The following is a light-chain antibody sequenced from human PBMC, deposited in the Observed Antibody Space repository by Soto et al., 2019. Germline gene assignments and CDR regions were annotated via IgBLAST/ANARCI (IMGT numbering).Light chain of an antibody. CDR1: QGISSY. CDR2: AAS. CDR3: QQSYSTVT. Sequence: DIQMTQSPSSLSSSVGDRVTITCRASQGISSYLNWYQQKPGKAPKLLIYAASSLQSGVPSRFSGSGSGTDFTLTISSLQPEDFATYYCQQSYSTVTFGQGTKVDI. V-gene: IGKV1-39*01. J-gene: IGKJ1*01.